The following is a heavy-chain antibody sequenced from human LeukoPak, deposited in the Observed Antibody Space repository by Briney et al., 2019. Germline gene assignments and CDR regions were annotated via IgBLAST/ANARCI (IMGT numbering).Heavy chain of an antibody. J-gene: IGHJ5*02. CDR3: VKDRCGSIGCPNRFDP. V-gene: IGHV3-30*02. CDR2: IPYDESFK. Sequence: PGGSLRLSCAASGFTFSNHGMHWVRLAPGRGLEWVASIPYDESFKVFADAVKGRFAISRDNSKNTLYLQMNSLRAEDTAVYYCVKDRCGSIGCPNRFDPWGQGTLVTVSS. CDR1: GFTFSNHG. D-gene: IGHD2-2*01.